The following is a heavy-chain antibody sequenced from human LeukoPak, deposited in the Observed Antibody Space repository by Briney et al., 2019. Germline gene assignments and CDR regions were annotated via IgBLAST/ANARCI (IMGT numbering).Heavy chain of an antibody. Sequence: PGGSLRLSCTASGFAFNKYAMHWVRQAPGKGLEWISYIGISGNAIFYADSVKGRFTISRDDAKNSVYLQMNTLRAEDTAVYYCAREGRTLTGFPFDYWGQGTLVTVSS. D-gene: IGHD3-9*01. CDR2: IGISGNAI. CDR1: GFAFNKYA. V-gene: IGHV3-48*03. J-gene: IGHJ4*02. CDR3: AREGRTLTGFPFDY.